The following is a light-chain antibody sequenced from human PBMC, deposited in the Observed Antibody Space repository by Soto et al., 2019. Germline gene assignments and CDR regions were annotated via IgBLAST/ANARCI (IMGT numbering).Light chain of an antibody. V-gene: IGLV2-23*01. J-gene: IGLJ2*01. CDR2: EGS. Sequence: QSALTQPASVSGSPGQSITISCTGTSSDVGSYNLVSWYRQHPGKAPKLMIYEGSKRPSGVSNRFSGSKSGNTASLTISGLQAEDEADYYCCSYAGSGTLVFGGGTKLTVL. CDR3: CSYAGSGTLV. CDR1: SSDVGSYNL.